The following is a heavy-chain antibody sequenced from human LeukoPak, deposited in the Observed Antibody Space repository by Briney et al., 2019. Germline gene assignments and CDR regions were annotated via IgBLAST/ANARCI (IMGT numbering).Heavy chain of an antibody. V-gene: IGHV3-33*01. CDR2: IWYDGSNK. CDR1: GFTFSSYG. CDR3: ARDPRGTGSFAY. D-gene: IGHD3-16*01. Sequence: GGSLRLSCAASGFTFSSYGMHWVRQAPGKGLEWVAVIWYDGSNKYYADSVKGRFTISRDNSKNTLYLQMNSLRAEDTAVYYCARDPRGTGSFAYWGQGTLVTVSP. J-gene: IGHJ4*02.